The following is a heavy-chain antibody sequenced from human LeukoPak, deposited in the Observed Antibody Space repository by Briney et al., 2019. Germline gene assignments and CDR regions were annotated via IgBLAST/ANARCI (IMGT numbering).Heavy chain of an antibody. Sequence: SETLSLTCAVYGGSFSGYYWSWIRQPPGKGLEWIGEINHSGSTNYNPSLKSRVTISVDTSKNQFSLKLSSVTAADTAVYYCARDPQYSGYGVYYYYGMDVWGQGTTVTVSS. V-gene: IGHV4-34*01. J-gene: IGHJ6*02. CDR1: GGSFSGYY. CDR2: INHSGST. CDR3: ARDPQYSGYGVYYYYGMDV. D-gene: IGHD5-12*01.